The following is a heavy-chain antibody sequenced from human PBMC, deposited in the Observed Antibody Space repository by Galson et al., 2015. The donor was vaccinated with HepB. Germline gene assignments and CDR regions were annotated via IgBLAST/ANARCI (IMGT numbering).Heavy chain of an antibody. Sequence: SVKVSCKAFGYTFSSYDVTWVRQASGQGLEWMGWMNPNSGNTGYAPEFQDRVTMTGDTSMSTAYMELSSLRSEDTAVYYCARGVRKYLYSDNWGQGTLVTVSS. CDR1: GYTFSSYD. CDR3: ARGVRKYLYSDN. D-gene: IGHD1-14*01. CDR2: MNPNSGNT. V-gene: IGHV1-8*01. J-gene: IGHJ4*02.